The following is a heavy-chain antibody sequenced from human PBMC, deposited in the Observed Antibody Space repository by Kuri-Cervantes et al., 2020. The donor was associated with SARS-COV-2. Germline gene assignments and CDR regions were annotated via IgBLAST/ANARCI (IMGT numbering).Heavy chain of an antibody. CDR1: GYTFTSYG. D-gene: IGHD1-26*01. V-gene: IGHV1-18*01. Sequence: SVKVSCKASGYTFTSYGISWVRQATGKGLEWMGWISAYKGNTNYAQKLQGRVTMTTDTSTRTAYMELRSLRAEDTAVYYCARAYSGSYYDAFDIWGQGTMVTVSS. CDR3: ARAYSGSYYDAFDI. J-gene: IGHJ3*02. CDR2: ISAYKGNT.